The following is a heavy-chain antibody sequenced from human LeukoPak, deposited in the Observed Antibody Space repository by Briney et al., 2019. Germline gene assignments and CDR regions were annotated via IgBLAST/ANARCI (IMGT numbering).Heavy chain of an antibody. D-gene: IGHD5-18*01. CDR1: GGSISSGGYS. J-gene: IGHJ4*02. V-gene: IGHV4-30-2*01. CDR2: ICHNGNT. CDR3: ASGGYSYGFDY. Sequence: SETLSLTWAVSGGSISSGGYSWSWIRQPPGKGLGWIGYICHNGNTYYSPSLKSRVTISVDRSKNQLSLKLSSVTAADTAMYYCASGGYSYGFDYWGQGTLVTVSS.